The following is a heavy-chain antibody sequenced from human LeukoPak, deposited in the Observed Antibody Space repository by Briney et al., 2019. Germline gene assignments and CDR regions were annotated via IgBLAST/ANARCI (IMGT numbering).Heavy chain of an antibody. D-gene: IGHD6-6*01. J-gene: IGHJ3*02. CDR1: GFTFSSYG. CDR2: IRYDGSNK. Sequence: GGSLRLSCAASGFTFSSYGMHWVRQAPGKGLEWVAFIRYDGSNKYYADSVKGRFTISRDNSKNTLYLQMNSLRAEDTAVYHCAKGEYSSSSADAFDIWGQGTMVTASS. CDR3: AKGEYSSSSADAFDI. V-gene: IGHV3-30*02.